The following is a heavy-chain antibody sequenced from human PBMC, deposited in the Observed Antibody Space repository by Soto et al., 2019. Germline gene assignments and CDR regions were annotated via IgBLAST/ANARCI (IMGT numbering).Heavy chain of an antibody. J-gene: IGHJ4*02. Sequence: IRQPPGKGLEWIGSIYYSGSTYXNPYLKSRVTISVDTSKNQFSXKLSSVTAXDTAVYYXASSGWWYFDYWGQGTLVTVSS. D-gene: IGHD6-19*01. V-gene: IGHV4-39*01. CDR2: IYYSGST. CDR3: ASSGWWYFDY.